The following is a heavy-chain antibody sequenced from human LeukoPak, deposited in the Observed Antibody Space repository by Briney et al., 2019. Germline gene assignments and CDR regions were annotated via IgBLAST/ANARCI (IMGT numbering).Heavy chain of an antibody. Sequence: SETLSLTCTVSGGSISSGDYYWSWIRQPPGKGPEWIGYIYYSGSTYYNPSLRSRVTISVDTSKKQFSLKLNSVTAADTAVYYCARGRVRADAFDIWGQGTMVTVSS. CDR3: ARGRVRADAFDI. V-gene: IGHV4-30-4*08. CDR1: GGSISSGDYY. D-gene: IGHD3-10*01. CDR2: IYYSGST. J-gene: IGHJ3*02.